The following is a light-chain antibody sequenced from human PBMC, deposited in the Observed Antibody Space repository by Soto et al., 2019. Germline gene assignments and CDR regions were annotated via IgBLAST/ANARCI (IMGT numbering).Light chain of an antibody. CDR1: SSDIGSYNY. J-gene: IGLJ1*01. CDR3: NAYTNSSTFV. CDR2: AVS. Sequence: QSALTQPASVSGSPGQSITIPCTGTSSDIGSYNYVSWYQQHPGKAPKLMIYAVSNRPSGISNRFSGSKSGNTASLTISGLQAEYEADYFCNAYTNSSTFVFGTGTKVT. V-gene: IGLV2-14*01.